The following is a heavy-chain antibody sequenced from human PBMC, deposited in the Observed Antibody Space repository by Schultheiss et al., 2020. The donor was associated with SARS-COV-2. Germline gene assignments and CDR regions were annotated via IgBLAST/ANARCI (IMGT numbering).Heavy chain of an antibody. CDR1: GFPFSRYD. J-gene: IGHJ4*02. CDR2: IGAGGKT. CDR3: ARSDFGGKPDY. D-gene: IGHD4-23*01. Sequence: GESLKISCAASGFPFSRYDMHWVRQPTGKGLEWVSAIGAGGKTYYSGSVKGRFTISRENAKNSLYLQVNSVRVGDTAVYYCARSDFGGKPDYWGQGTLVTVSS. V-gene: IGHV3-13*01.